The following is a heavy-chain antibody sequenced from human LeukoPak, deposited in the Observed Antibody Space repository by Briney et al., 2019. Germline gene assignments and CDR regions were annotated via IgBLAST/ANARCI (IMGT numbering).Heavy chain of an antibody. V-gene: IGHV3-74*01. CDR3: ARGDYGEKGGAFDI. J-gene: IGHJ3*02. CDR2: INSDGSSS. Sequence: GWSLRLSCAVSGFTFSSYWMYWLRQAPGKGLVWVSGINSDGSSSSYADSVEGRFTISSDNAKNTLYLQMNSLRAEDTAVYYCARGDYGEKGGAFDIWGQGTMVTVSS. CDR1: GFTFSSYW. D-gene: IGHD4-17*01.